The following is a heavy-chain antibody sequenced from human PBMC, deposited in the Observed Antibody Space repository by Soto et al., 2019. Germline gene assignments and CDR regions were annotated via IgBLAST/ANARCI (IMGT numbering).Heavy chain of an antibody. J-gene: IGHJ3*02. V-gene: IGHV4-31*03. CDR3: GRKWGWSGGRRFSARGAFDI. CDR2: IYYSGST. D-gene: IGHD2-15*01. CDR1: GGSISSGGYY. Sequence: QVQLQESGPGLVKPSQTLSLTCTVSGGSISSGGYYWSWIRQHPGKGLEWIGYIYYSGSTYYNPSPKRRVTKSVDKAKDQFSLKLGSVAAADTAVYYCGRKWGWSGGRRFSARGAFDIWGQGTMVAVSS.